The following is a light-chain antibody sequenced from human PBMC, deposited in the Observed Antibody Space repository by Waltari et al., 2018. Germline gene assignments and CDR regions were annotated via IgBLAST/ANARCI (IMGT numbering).Light chain of an antibody. CDR1: RAIASN. Sequence: EIVMTQSPATLSVSPGGGATLSCRASRAIASNVAWYQQRPGQPLRLLISDASTRATGIPERFSGSWSGPEFTLTISSLQSEDSAVYFCQQFNTGYSFGQGTKLEI. CDR2: DAS. V-gene: IGKV3-15*01. CDR3: QQFNTGYS. J-gene: IGKJ2*01.